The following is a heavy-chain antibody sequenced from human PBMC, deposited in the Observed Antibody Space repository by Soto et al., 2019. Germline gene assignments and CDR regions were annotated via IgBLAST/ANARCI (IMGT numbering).Heavy chain of an antibody. D-gene: IGHD3-3*01. J-gene: IGHJ6*02. CDR1: GYTVSSFA. CDR3: ARDASYYSLWSGYYPSRNGMDV. Sequence: QVQVVESGGGVVQPGRSRRLSCAASGYTVSSFAMHWVRQAPGKGLEWVTLIWYDGSKKSYGDSVKGRFTISRDNSRNTMYLQMNSLRADDTAVYYCARDASYYSLWSGYYPSRNGMDVWGQGTTVTVSS. CDR2: IWYDGSKK. V-gene: IGHV3-33*01.